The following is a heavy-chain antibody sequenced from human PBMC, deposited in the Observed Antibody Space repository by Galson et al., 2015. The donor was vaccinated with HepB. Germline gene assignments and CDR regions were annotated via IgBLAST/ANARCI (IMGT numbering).Heavy chain of an antibody. Sequence: QSGAEVKKPGASLKISCKGSGYSFTNYWIGWVRQMPGKGLEWMGIIYPGDSDTRYSPSFQGQVAISADKSISTAYLQWSSLKASDTAMYYCARRTAAAVTWFGPWGQGTLVTVSS. D-gene: IGHD6-13*01. V-gene: IGHV5-51*01. J-gene: IGHJ5*02. CDR2: IYPGDSDT. CDR3: ARRTAAAVTWFGP. CDR1: GYSFTNYW.